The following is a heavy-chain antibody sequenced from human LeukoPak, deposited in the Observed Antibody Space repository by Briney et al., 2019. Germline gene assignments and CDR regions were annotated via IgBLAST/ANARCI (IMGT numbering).Heavy chain of an antibody. CDR2: IYYNGNT. V-gene: IGHV4-61*03. CDR1: GDSVSSGDYY. J-gene: IGHJ4*02. D-gene: IGHD6-13*01. Sequence: SETLSLTCTVSGDSVSSGDYYWSWIRQPPGKGLEWIGYIYYNGNTNYNPSLKTRVTISVDTSKNHFSLKLSSVTAADTAVYYCARDRMQQRNFDYWGQGTLVTVSS. CDR3: ARDRMQQRNFDY.